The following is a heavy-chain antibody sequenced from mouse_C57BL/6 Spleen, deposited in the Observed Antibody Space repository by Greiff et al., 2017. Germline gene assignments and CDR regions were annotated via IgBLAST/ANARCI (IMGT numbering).Heavy chain of an antibody. V-gene: IGHV1-69*01. CDR1: GYTFTRYW. CDR3: ARTLCGSSYGYFDG. D-gene: IGHD1-1*01. CDR2: IDPSDSYT. J-gene: IGHJ1*03. Sequence: QVQLQQPGAELVMPGASVKLSCKASGYTFTRYWMHWVKQRPGQGLEWIGEIDPSDSYTNYNQKFKGKSTLTVDKSSSTAYMQLSSLTSEDSAVYYCARTLCGSSYGYFDGWGTGTTVTVSS.